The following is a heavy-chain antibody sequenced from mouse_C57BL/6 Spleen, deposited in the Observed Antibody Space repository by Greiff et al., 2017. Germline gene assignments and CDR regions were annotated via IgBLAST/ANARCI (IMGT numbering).Heavy chain of an antibody. CDR3: ARDLDYYGSSSAWFAY. CDR2: ISDGGSYT. J-gene: IGHJ3*01. V-gene: IGHV5-4*01. Sequence: EVKLMESGGGLVKPGGSLKLSCAASGFTFSSYAMSWVRQTPEKRLEWVATISDGGSYTYYPDNVKGRFTISRDNAKNNLYLQMSHLKSEDTAMYYCARDLDYYGSSSAWFAYWGQGTLVTVSA. CDR1: GFTFSSYA. D-gene: IGHD1-1*01.